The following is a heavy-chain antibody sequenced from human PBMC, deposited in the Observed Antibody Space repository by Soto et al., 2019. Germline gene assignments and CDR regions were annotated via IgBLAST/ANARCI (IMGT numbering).Heavy chain of an antibody. CDR1: GFTFSSYA. J-gene: IGHJ4*02. V-gene: IGHV3-23*01. Sequence: GGSLRLSCAASGFTFSSYAMSWVRQAPGKGLEWVSAISGSGGSTYYAGSVKGRFTISRDNSKNTLYLQMNSLRAEDTAVYYCAKDPRGAMANFDYWGQGTLVTVSS. CDR3: AKDPRGAMANFDY. D-gene: IGHD5-18*01. CDR2: ISGSGGST.